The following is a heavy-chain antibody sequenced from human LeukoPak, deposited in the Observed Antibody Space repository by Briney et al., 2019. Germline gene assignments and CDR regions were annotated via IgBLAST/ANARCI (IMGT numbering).Heavy chain of an antibody. V-gene: IGHV3-23*01. CDR2: ISGSGGST. CDR1: GFTFSSYA. Sequence: GGSLRLSCAASGFTFSSYAMGLVRQAPGKGLEWVSDISGSGGSTYYADSVKGRFTISKDNSKNTLYLQMNSLRAEDTAVYYCAKGIAVASYYFDYWGQGTLVTVSS. D-gene: IGHD6-19*01. CDR3: AKGIAVASYYFDY. J-gene: IGHJ4*02.